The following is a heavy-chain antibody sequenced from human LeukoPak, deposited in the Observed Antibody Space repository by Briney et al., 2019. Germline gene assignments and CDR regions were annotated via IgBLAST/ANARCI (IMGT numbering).Heavy chain of an antibody. CDR2: INHSGST. CDR3: ARGGNSWYADY. V-gene: IGHV4-34*01. J-gene: IGHJ4*02. CDR1: GGSFSGYY. Sequence: PSETLSLTCAVYGGSFSGYYWSWLRQPPGEGLEWIGEINHSGSTHYNPSLTSRVTISVDTSKNQFSLKLSSVTAADTAVYYCARGGNSWYADYWGPGTLVTVPS. D-gene: IGHD6-13*01.